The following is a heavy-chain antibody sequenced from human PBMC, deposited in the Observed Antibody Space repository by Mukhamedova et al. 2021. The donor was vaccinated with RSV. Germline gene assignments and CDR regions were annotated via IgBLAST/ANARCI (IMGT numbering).Heavy chain of an antibody. J-gene: IGHJ4*02. V-gene: IGHV1-8*01. D-gene: IGHD1-1*01. CDR2: MNPNSGNT. Sequence: GQGLEWMGWMNPNSGNTGYAQKFQGRISMTRDTSTTTAYLQLDSLTSEDTAVYYCTRVIYNAGSWQRKRGNFDFWGQGTQITVSS. CDR3: TRVIYNAGSWQRKRGNFDF.